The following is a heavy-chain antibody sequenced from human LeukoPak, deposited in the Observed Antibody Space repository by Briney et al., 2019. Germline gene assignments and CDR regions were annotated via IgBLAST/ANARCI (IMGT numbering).Heavy chain of an antibody. D-gene: IGHD1-26*01. J-gene: IGHJ4*02. CDR2: IIWNSGSI. CDR1: GFTFDDYA. Sequence: GRSLRLSCAASGFTFDDYAMHWVRQAPGKGLEWVSGIIWNSGSIGYADSVKGLFTISRDNAKNSLYLQMNSLRPEDTALYYCAKGRYSGSYTGGFDYWGQGTLVTVSS. V-gene: IGHV3-9*01. CDR3: AKGRYSGSYTGGFDY.